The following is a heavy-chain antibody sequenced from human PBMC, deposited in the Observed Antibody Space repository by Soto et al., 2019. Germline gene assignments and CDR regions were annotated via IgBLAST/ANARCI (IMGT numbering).Heavy chain of an antibody. V-gene: IGHV3-48*03. J-gene: IGHJ4*02. CDR1: GFTFSRDE. CDR2: IGSSATSI. D-gene: IGHD1-26*01. Sequence: DVQLVESGGDLVKPGGSLRLSCAASGFTFSRDEMNWVRQAPGKGLEWVSYIGSSATSIYYADFVKGRFTISRDNAKKSLYLQMNSLRAEDTAVYYFARASTDSGSLDYWGQGTLVTVSS. CDR3: ARASTDSGSLDY.